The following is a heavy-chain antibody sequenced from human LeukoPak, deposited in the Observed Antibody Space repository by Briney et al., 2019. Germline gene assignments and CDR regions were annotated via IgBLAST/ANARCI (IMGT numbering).Heavy chain of an antibody. D-gene: IGHD5-18*01. J-gene: IGHJ4*02. CDR3: AREAAMHFDY. CDR1: GYTFSSYY. CDR2: INPSGGST. V-gene: IGHV1-46*01. Sequence: ASVKVSCKASGYTFSSYYMHWVRQAPGQGLEWMGIINPSGGSTSYARKFQGRVTMTRDMSTSTVYMEVSSLRSEDTAVYYCAREAAMHFDYWGQGTLVTVSS.